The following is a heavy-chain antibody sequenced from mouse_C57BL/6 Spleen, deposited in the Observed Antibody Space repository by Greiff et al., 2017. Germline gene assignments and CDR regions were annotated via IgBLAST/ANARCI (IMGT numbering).Heavy chain of an antibody. D-gene: IGHD2-1*01. CDR3: ARRYYANYGSMYYFDY. V-gene: IGHV1-61*01. CDR2: IYPSDSET. Sequence: QVQLQQPGAELVRPGSSVKLSCKASGYTFTSYWMDWVKQRPGQGLEWIGNIYPSDSETHYNQKFKDKATLTVDKSSSTAYMQLSSLTSEDSAVYYCARRYYANYGSMYYFDYWGQGTTLPVSS. CDR1: GYTFTSYW. J-gene: IGHJ2*01.